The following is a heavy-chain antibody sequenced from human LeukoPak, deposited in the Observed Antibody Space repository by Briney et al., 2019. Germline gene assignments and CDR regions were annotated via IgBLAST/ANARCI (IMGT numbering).Heavy chain of an antibody. CDR3: VTDLVIKGYFDY. Sequence: GGSLRLSCAASGFTFSNVWMSWVRKVPGKGLEWVGRIRRKTDGETTDHAAPVKGRFTISRDDSKNTLYLQMNSLKTEDTAVYYCVTDLVIKGYFDYWGQGALVTVSS. J-gene: IGHJ4*02. CDR2: IRRKTDGETT. V-gene: IGHV3-15*01. CDR1: GFTFSNVW. D-gene: IGHD2-21*01.